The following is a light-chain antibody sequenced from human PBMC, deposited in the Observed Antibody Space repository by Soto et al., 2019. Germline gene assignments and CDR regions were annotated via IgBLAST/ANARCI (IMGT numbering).Light chain of an antibody. V-gene: IGLV2-8*01. J-gene: IGLJ2*01. Sequence: QSALTQPPCASGSRGQSVTISCTGTSSDVGGYNYVSWHQQHPGKAPKVMIYEVTKRPPGVPDRFSGSKSGNTASLTVSGLQAEDEADYYCSSFAGGGNPVLLGGGTKLTDL. CDR2: EVT. CDR1: SSDVGGYNY. CDR3: SSFAGGGNPVL.